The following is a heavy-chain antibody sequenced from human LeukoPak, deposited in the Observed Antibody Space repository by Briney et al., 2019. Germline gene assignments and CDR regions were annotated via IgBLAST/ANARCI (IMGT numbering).Heavy chain of an antibody. Sequence: ASVKVSCKASGYTFTSYDINWVRQATGQGLEWMGWMNPNSGNTGYAQKFQGRVTMTRNTSISTAYMELSSLRSDDTAVYYCARDWDYYGSGSYFNPSNWFDPWGQGTLVTVSS. D-gene: IGHD3-10*01. CDR3: ARDWDYYGSGSYFNPSNWFDP. J-gene: IGHJ5*02. CDR2: MNPNSGNT. CDR1: GYTFTSYD. V-gene: IGHV1-8*01.